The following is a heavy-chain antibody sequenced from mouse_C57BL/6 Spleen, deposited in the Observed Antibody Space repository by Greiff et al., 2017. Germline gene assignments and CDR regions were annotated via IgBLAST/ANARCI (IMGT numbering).Heavy chain of an antibody. Sequence: QVQLKQPGAELVKPGASVKLSCKASGYTFTSYWMQWVKQRPGQGLEWIGEIDPSDSYTNYNQKFKGKATLTVDTSSSTAYMQLSSLTSEDSAVYYCARSELGRGYFDVWGTGTTVTVSS. D-gene: IGHD4-1*01. J-gene: IGHJ1*03. CDR2: IDPSDSYT. CDR1: GYTFTSYW. V-gene: IGHV1-50*01. CDR3: ARSELGRGYFDV.